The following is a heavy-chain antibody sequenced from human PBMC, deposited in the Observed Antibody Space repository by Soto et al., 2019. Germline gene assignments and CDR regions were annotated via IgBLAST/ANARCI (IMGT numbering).Heavy chain of an antibody. CDR2: IYPGDSDT. CDR3: ARRRSSSGMDV. CDR1: GFTFTNYW. D-gene: IGHD6-6*01. Sequence: GESLKISCRGSGFTFTNYWIAWVRQMPGKGLEWMGIIYPGDSDTRYSPSFQGQVTISADKSISTAYLQWSSLKASDTAMYYCARRRSSSGMDVWGQGTTVTVSS. V-gene: IGHV5-51*01. J-gene: IGHJ6*02.